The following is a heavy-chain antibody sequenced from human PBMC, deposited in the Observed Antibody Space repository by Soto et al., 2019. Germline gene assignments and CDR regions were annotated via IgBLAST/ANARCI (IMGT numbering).Heavy chain of an antibody. V-gene: IGHV3-30-3*01. Sequence: LRLSCAASGFTFSDYALHWVRQAPGKGLEWVTVISSDGSNRYYADSVKGRFTISRDNSKNTLYLQMNSLRAEDTALYFCARGDRPDFDYWGQGTLVTVSS. CDR2: ISSDGSNR. D-gene: IGHD6-6*01. CDR1: GFTFSDYA. J-gene: IGHJ4*02. CDR3: ARGDRPDFDY.